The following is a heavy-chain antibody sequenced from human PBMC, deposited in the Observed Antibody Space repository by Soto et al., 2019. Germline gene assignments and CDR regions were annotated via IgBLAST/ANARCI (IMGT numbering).Heavy chain of an antibody. D-gene: IGHD2-15*01. CDR2: IIPMFGTT. V-gene: IGHV1-69*01. J-gene: IGHJ4*02. CDR1: GGTFSNYA. CDR3: ARLGYCSGRNSY. Sequence: QVQLVQSGAVVKKPGSSVKVSCKASGGTFSNYAISWVRQAPGQGLEWMGQIIPMFGTTNYAQKLQGRVTITADESTSTAYMELSSLRSEDTAVYYCARLGYCSGRNSYWGQGTLVTVSS.